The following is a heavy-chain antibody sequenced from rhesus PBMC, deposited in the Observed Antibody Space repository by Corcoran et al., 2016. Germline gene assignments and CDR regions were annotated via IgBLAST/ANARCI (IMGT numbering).Heavy chain of an antibody. V-gene: IGHV4-65*01. D-gene: IGHD6-37*01. J-gene: IGHJ1*01. CDR2: ISGSSGST. CDR1: GGSVSSSNW. Sequence: QVQLQESGPGLVKPSEALSLTCAVAGGSVSSSNWWSWIRQPPGNGLDCIGYISGSSGSTYYNPSLKSRVTISTDTSKNQFSMTLSSVTAADAAVYYCARVPGYFEFWGQGALVTVSS. CDR3: ARVPGYFEF.